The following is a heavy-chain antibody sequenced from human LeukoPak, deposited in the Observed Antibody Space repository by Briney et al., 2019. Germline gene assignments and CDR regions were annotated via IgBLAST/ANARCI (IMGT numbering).Heavy chain of an antibody. CDR1: GGSISSGDYY. Sequence: SETLSLTCTVSGGSISSGDYYWSWLRQPPGTGLEWIGYIYYSGSTYYNPSLKSRVTISVDTSKNQFSLKLSSVTAADTAVYYCARDSGNQGGAFDIWGQGTMVTVSS. CDR2: IYYSGST. D-gene: IGHD1-26*01. CDR3: ARDSGNQGGAFDI. J-gene: IGHJ3*02. V-gene: IGHV4-30-4*01.